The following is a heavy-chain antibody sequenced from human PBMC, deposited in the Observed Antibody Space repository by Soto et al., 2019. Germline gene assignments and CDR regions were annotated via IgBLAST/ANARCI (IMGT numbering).Heavy chain of an antibody. CDR2: ISYDGSNK. J-gene: IGHJ6*02. D-gene: IGHD3-10*01. CDR3: AKEQFIKMVRGADGMDV. V-gene: IGHV3-30*18. CDR1: GFTFSSYG. Sequence: QVQLVESGGVEVQPGRSLRLSCAASGFTFSSYGMHWVRQAPGKGLEWVAVISYDGSNKYYADSVKGRFTISGDNSKNSLYLHMNSLRAEDTAVYYCAKEQFIKMVRGADGMDVWGQGTTVTVSS.